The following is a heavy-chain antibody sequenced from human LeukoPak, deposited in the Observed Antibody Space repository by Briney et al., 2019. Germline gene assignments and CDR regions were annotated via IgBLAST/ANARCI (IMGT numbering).Heavy chain of an antibody. V-gene: IGHV4-38-2*01. CDR3: ARRGLQTPFDY. CDR1: GYSISSGYY. Sequence: SETLSLTCAVSGYSISSGYYLGWIRRPPGKGLEWSGSIYHSGSTYYNPSLKSRVTISGDTSKNQFSLKLSSVTAADTAVYYCARRGLQTPFDYWGQGTLVTVSS. D-gene: IGHD4-11*01. J-gene: IGHJ4*02. CDR2: IYHSGST.